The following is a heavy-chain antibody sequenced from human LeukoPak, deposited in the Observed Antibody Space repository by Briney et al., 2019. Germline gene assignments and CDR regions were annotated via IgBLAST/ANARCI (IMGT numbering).Heavy chain of an antibody. D-gene: IGHD2-15*01. CDR3: TRDSALLGVAFDL. V-gene: IGHV3-64D*06. CDR1: GFPFNTYA. Sequence: GGSPRLSCSASGFPFNTYAIHWVRQAPGKGLEYVAGISSNGDNTDFADSTKGRFTISRDNSKSTLFLQMNSLRAEDTAVYFCTRDSALLGVAFDLWGQGTVVTVSS. CDR2: ISSNGDNT. J-gene: IGHJ3*01.